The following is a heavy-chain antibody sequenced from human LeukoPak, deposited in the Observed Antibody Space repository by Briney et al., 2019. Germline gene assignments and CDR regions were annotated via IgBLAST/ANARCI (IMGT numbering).Heavy chain of an antibody. D-gene: IGHD6-19*01. CDR3: ARISGWSAIDY. J-gene: IGHJ4*02. V-gene: IGHV3-33*08. CDR2: IWYDGSKE. CDR1: GFTFDDYA. Sequence: PGGSLRLSCAASGFTFDDYAMHWVRQAPGKGLEWVAIIWYDGSKEYYADSVKGRFTISRDNSKNTVFLQMNSVRAEDTAVYYCARISGWSAIDYWGQGTLVTVSS.